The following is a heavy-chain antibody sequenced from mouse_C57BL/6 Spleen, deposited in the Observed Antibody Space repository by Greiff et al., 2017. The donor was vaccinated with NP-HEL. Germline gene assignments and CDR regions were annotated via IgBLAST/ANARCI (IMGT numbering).Heavy chain of an antibody. CDR2: ILPGSGST. Sequence: QVQLQQSGAELMKPGASVKLSCKATGYTFTGYWIEWVKQRPGHGLEWIGEILPGSGSTNYNEKFKGKATFTADTSSNTDYMQLSSLTTEDSAIYYCARRNPPVVEDYAMDYWGQGTSVTVSS. CDR1: GYTFTGYW. V-gene: IGHV1-9*01. D-gene: IGHD1-1*01. CDR3: ARRNPPVVEDYAMDY. J-gene: IGHJ4*01.